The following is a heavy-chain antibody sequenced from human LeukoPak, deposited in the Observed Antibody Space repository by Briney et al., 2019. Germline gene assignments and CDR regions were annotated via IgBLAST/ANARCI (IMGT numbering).Heavy chain of an antibody. D-gene: IGHD2-8*01. CDR1: GGTFSSYA. CDR3: ARRYCTKGVCYSGMDV. CDR2: IIPIFGTA. V-gene: IGHV1-69*13. J-gene: IGHJ6*04. Sequence: VASVKVSCKAPGGTFSSYAISWVRQSPGQGLEWMGGIIPIFGTADYAQKFQGRVTITADESTSTAYMELSSLRSEDTAVYYCARRYCTKGVCYSGMDVWGKGTTVTVSS.